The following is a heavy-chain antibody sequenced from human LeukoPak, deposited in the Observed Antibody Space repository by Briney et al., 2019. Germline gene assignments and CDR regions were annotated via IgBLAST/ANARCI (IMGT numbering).Heavy chain of an antibody. CDR1: GFTFSSYA. D-gene: IGHD3-10*01. V-gene: IGHV3-23*01. J-gene: IGHJ4*01. CDR2: ISGSGGST. CDR3: AKDRGPYYGSGSYGGINY. Sequence: PGGSLRLSCAASGFTFSSYAMSWVRQAPGKGLEWVSAISGSGGSTCYADSVKGRFTISRDNSKNTLYLQMNSLRAEDTAVYYCAKDRGPYYGSGSYGGINYWGQEPWSPSPQ.